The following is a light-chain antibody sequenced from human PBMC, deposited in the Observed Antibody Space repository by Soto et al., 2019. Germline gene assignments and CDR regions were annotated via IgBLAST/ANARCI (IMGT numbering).Light chain of an antibody. CDR2: GNS. Sequence: QSVLTQPPSVSGAPGQRVTISCTGSSSNIGAGYDVHWYQQLPGTAPKLLIYGNSNRPSGVPDRFSGSKSGTSASLAITGLQAEDEADYYCQSYDCSLSGRVFGGGTQLTVL. CDR1: SSNIGAGYD. J-gene: IGLJ3*02. CDR3: QSYDCSLSGRV. V-gene: IGLV1-40*01.